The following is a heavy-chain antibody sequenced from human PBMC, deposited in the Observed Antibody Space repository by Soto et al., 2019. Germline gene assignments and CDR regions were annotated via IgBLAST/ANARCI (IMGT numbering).Heavy chain of an antibody. J-gene: IGHJ6*02. CDR2: ISYDGSNK. V-gene: IGHV3-30*18. CDR3: AKDLAVPAAKYYYYGMDV. Sequence: QVQLVESGGGVVQPGRSLRLSCAASGFTFSSYGMHWVRQAPGKGLEWVAVISYDGSNKYYADSVKGRFTISRDNSKNTLYLQMNSLRAEDTAVYYCAKDLAVPAAKYYYYGMDVWGQGTTVTVSS. CDR1: GFTFSSYG. D-gene: IGHD2-2*01.